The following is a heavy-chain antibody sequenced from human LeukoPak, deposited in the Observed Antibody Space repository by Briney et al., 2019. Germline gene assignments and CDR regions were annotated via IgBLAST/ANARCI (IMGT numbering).Heavy chain of an antibody. CDR3: ARGGDSSGSIRSAFDI. D-gene: IGHD3-22*01. V-gene: IGHV3-53*01. CDR2: INSGGTT. CDR1: GFTFGNYG. J-gene: IGHJ3*02. Sequence: GGSLRLSCGASGFTFGNYGMSWVRQAPGKGLEWVSVINSGGTTYYADPVKGRFTISRDNSKNTLYLQMNSLSAEDTAVYYCARGGDSSGSIRSAFDIWGQGTMVTVSS.